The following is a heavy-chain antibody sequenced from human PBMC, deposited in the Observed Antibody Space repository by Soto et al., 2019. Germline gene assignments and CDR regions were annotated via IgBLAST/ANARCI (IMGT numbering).Heavy chain of an antibody. CDR2: IYYSGST. J-gene: IGHJ3*02. Sequence: QVQLQESGPGLVKPSEPLSLTCTVSGGSVSSVSYYWSWIRQPPGKGLEWIGYIYYSGSTNYNPSLKSRVTISVDTSKNQFSLKLSSVTSADTAVYYCARDRAVGATATDAFDIWGQGTMVTVSS. D-gene: IGHD1-26*01. V-gene: IGHV4-61*01. CDR3: ARDRAVGATATDAFDI. CDR1: GGSVSSVSYY.